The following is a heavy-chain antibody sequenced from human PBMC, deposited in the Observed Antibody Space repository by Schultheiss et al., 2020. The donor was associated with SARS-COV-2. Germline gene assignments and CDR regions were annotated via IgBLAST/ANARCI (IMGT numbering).Heavy chain of an antibody. CDR2: ISSSSSYI. CDR1: GFTFSSYS. J-gene: IGHJ4*02. CDR3: TTVMGIQLGLPSY. D-gene: IGHD5-18*01. V-gene: IGHV3-21*04. Sequence: GGSLRLSCAASGFTFSSYSMNWVRQAPGKGLEWVSSISSSSSYIYYADSVKGRFTISRDNAKNSLYLQMNSLRAEDTAVYYCTTVMGIQLGLPSYWGQGTLVTVSS.